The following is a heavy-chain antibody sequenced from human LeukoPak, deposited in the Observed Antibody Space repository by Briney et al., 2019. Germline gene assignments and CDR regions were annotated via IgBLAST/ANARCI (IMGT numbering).Heavy chain of an antibody. CDR2: IDWDNAK. J-gene: IGHJ4*02. V-gene: IGHV2-70*11. Sequence: SGPTLVNPTQTLTLTCTFSGFSLSTSGMCVSWIRRPPGKALEWLARIDWDNAKYYSTSLKTRLTISKDTSKNQVVLTVTNMDPVDTATYYCARTRLVGSTMNPYSDYWGQGTLVTVSS. CDR1: GFSLSTSGMC. D-gene: IGHD1-26*01. CDR3: ARTRLVGSTMNPYSDY.